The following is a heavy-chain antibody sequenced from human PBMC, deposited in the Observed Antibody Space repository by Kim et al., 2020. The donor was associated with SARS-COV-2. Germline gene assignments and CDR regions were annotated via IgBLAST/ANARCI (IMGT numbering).Heavy chain of an antibody. CDR1: GFTFGDYA. CDR2: ISWNSGSI. D-gene: IGHD3-3*01. V-gene: IGHV3-9*01. J-gene: IGHJ6*03. Sequence: GGSLRLSCAASGFTFGDYAMHWVRQAPGKGLEWVSGISWNSGSIGYADSVKGRFTISRDNAKNSLYLQVNSLRAEDTALYYCAKDPLYYGFWSGYLPNYYYYYMDVGGKETTVTVSS. CDR3: AKDPLYYGFWSGYLPNYYYYYMDV.